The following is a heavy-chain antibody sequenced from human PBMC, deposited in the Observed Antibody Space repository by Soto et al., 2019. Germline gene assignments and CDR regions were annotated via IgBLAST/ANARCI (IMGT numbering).Heavy chain of an antibody. CDR2: ISSHGRDI. CDR3: VRGAALAGKLDL. V-gene: IGHV3-21*06. J-gene: IGHJ4*02. CDR1: GFTFTSDS. D-gene: IGHD6-19*01. Sequence: EVQLVESGGGLVKPGGSVRLSCEASGFTFTSDSMTWVRQAPGKGLEWVSSISSHGRDIFYADSVKGRFTISRDNAKDSLHLQMTSLTGEDSAVYYCVRGAALAGKLDLWGQGTLVTVSS.